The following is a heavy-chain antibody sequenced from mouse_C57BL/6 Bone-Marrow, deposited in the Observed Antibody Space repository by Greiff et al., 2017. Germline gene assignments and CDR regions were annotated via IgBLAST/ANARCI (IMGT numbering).Heavy chain of an antibody. CDR1: GYTFTSYG. D-gene: IGHD2-2*01. J-gene: IGHJ2*01. Sequence: VQRVESGAELARPGASVKLSCKASGYTFTSYGISWVKQRTGQGLEWIGEIYPRSGNTYYNEKFKGKATLTADKSSSTAYMELRSLTSEDSAVYFCARSRYGYDHYWGQGTTLTVSS. V-gene: IGHV1-81*01. CDR2: IYPRSGNT. CDR3: ARSRYGYDHY.